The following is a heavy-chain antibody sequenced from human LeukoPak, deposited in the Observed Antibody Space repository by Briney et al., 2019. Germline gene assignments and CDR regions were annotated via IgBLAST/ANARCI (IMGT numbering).Heavy chain of an antibody. CDR3: ARGLFSYGDYDPLDYFDY. V-gene: IGHV4-4*07. J-gene: IGHJ4*02. CDR2: IYTSGST. CDR1: GGSISSYY. D-gene: IGHD4-17*01. Sequence: SETLSLTCTVSGGSISSYYWSWLRQPAGKGLEWIGRIYTSGSTNYNPSLKSRVTMSVDTSKNQFSLKLSSVTAADTAVYYCARGLFSYGDYDPLDYFDYWGQGTLVTVSS.